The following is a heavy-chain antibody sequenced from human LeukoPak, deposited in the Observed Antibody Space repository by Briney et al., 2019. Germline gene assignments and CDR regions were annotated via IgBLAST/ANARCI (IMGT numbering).Heavy chain of an antibody. Sequence: GGTLRLSCAASGFTFNRHGMNWVRQTPGKGLEWVSGISASSDTTYYADSVKGQFTISRDNSKNTLSLQMFSLRAEDTAVYYCARTYGSGSLDYGGQGTLVTVSS. CDR3: ARTYGSGSLDY. CDR2: ISASSDTT. V-gene: IGHV3-23*01. CDR1: GFTFNRHG. J-gene: IGHJ4*02. D-gene: IGHD2-15*01.